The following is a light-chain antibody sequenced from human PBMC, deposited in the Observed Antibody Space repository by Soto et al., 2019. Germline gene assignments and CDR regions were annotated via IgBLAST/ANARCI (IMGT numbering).Light chain of an antibody. CDR3: AVWDDSLRGRV. CDR2: GND. J-gene: IGLJ2*01. CDR1: NSNIGSNT. V-gene: IGLV1-44*01. Sequence: QAVVTQPPSASGTPGQRVTISCSGSNSNIGSNTVNWYQQFPGTAPRFLIYGNDQRPSGVPDRFSASKSGTSASLAISGLQSEDEADYYCAVWDDSLRGRVFGGGTQLTVL.